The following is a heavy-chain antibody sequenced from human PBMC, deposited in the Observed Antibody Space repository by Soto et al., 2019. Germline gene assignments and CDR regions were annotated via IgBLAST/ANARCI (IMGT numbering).Heavy chain of an antibody. J-gene: IGHJ6*02. V-gene: IGHV5-51*01. CDR2: IYPGDSDT. CDR1: GYSFSNYW. CDR3: ARLPQDYYYHGMDV. Sequence: LGESLKISCKGSGYSFSNYWIGWVRQMPGKGLEWMGTIYPGDSDTRYSPSFQGQVTISADKSISTAYLQWSSLKASDTATYYCARLPQDYYYHGMDVWGQGTTVTVSS.